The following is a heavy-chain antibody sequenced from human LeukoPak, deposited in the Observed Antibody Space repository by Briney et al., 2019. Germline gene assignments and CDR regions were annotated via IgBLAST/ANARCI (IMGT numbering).Heavy chain of an antibody. D-gene: IGHD2-2*01. J-gene: IGHJ4*02. CDR3: ARDRYCSSTSCYWVVAGTNDY. V-gene: IGHV3-23*01. CDR1: GFXFSSYA. CDR2: ISGLGDTT. Sequence: PGGSLRLSCAASGFXFSSYAINWVRQAPGKGLKWVSGISGLGDTTYYADSVKGRFTISRGNSKNTLYLQMNSLRAEDTAVYYCARDRYCSSTSCYWVVAGTNDYWGQGTLVTVSS.